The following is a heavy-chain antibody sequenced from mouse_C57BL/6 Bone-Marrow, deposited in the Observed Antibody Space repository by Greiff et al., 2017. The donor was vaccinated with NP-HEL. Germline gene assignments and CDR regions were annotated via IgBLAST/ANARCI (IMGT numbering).Heavy chain of an antibody. J-gene: IGHJ4*01. V-gene: IGHV1-42*01. Sequence: VQLQQSGPELVKPGASVKISCKASGYSFTGYYMNWVKQSPEKSLEWIGEINPSTGGTTYNQKFKAKATLTVDKSSSTAYMQLKSLTSEDSAVYYCARVKRYHYGTGAMDYWGQGTSVTVSS. CDR2: INPSTGGT. D-gene: IGHD1-1*01. CDR3: ARVKRYHYGTGAMDY. CDR1: GYSFTGYY.